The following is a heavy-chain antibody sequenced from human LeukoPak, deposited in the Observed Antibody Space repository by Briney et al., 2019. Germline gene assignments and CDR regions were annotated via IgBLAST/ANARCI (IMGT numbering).Heavy chain of an antibody. Sequence: PGGSLRLSCAASGFTFSSYEMNWVRQAPGKGLEWVSYISSSGSTIYYADSVKGRFTISRDNAKNSLYLQMNRLRAEDTAVYYCARDTHTVPLDYWGQGTLVSVSS. CDR3: ARDTHTVPLDY. CDR2: ISSSGSTI. V-gene: IGHV3-48*03. CDR1: GFTFSSYE. J-gene: IGHJ4*02.